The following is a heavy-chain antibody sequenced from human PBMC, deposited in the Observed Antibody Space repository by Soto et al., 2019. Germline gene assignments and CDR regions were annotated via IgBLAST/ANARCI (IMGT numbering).Heavy chain of an antibody. Sequence: EVPLVESGGGLVKPGGSLRLSCAASGFTFSAYTMNWVRQAPGKGLEWVSSLDPSSTYISYADSVKGRFTLSRDNAKYSLFLRLNSLRADYTALYYCVRGYYGDYDSWGQGTLVTVSS. CDR3: VRGYYGDYDS. CDR1: GFTFSAYT. CDR2: LDPSSTYI. J-gene: IGHJ5*01. D-gene: IGHD4-17*01. V-gene: IGHV3-21*02.